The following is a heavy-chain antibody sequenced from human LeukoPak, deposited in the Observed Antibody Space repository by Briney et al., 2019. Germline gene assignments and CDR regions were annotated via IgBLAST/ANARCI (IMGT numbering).Heavy chain of an antibody. CDR2: IYYSGST. CDR1: GASISSYY. Sequence: SATLSLTCTVSGASISSYYWSWIRQPPGKGLEGIGYIYYSGSTNYNPSLKSRVTISVDTSKNQFSLKLSSVTAADTAVYYCARVGYDILTGYYGDAFDIWGQGTMVTVSS. J-gene: IGHJ3*02. D-gene: IGHD3-9*01. V-gene: IGHV4-59*01. CDR3: ARVGYDILTGYYGDAFDI.